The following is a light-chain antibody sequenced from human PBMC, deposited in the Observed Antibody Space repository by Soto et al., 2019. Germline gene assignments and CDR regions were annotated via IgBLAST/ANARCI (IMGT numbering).Light chain of an antibody. V-gene: IGKV1D-12*01. CDR2: SAS. J-gene: IGKJ3*01. CDR3: QQGRTFPFS. CDR1: QYISTW. Sequence: DIQMTQSPSFVSASVGDRVTLTCRASQYISTWLAWYQQRLGEAPRLLIFSASTLKNGIPARFSGSGSGTDFTLTISGLQPEDFATYYCQQGRTFPFSFGPGTKV.